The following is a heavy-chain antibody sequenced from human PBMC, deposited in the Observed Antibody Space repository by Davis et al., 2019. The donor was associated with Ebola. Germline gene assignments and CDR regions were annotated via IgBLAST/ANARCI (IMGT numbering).Heavy chain of an antibody. CDR1: GGTFSSYA. CDR2: IIPILGIA. Sequence: AASVKVSCKASGGTFSSYAISWVRQAPGQGLEWMGRIIPILGIANYAQKLQGRVTMTTDTSTSTAYMELRSLRSEDTAVYYCARAPAPYCSSTSCLLGDWFDPWGQGTLVTVSS. CDR3: ARAPAPYCSSTSCLLGDWFDP. V-gene: IGHV1-69*04. D-gene: IGHD2-2*01. J-gene: IGHJ5*02.